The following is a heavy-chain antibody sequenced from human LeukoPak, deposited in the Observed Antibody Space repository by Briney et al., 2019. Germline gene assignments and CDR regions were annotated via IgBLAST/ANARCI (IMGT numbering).Heavy chain of an antibody. Sequence: PGGSLRLSCAASGFTFDDYAMHWVRQAPGKGLEWVSGISWNSGIIDYADSVKGRFTISRDNAKNSLYLQMNSLRVEDTAFYYCAKGRFFYDSGSKANWGQGTLVTVSS. V-gene: IGHV3-9*01. CDR1: GFTFDDYA. J-gene: IGHJ4*02. D-gene: IGHD3-22*01. CDR3: AKGRFFYDSGSKAN. CDR2: ISWNSGII.